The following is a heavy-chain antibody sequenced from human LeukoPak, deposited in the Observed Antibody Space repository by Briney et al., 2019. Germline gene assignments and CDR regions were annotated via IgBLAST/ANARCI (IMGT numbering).Heavy chain of an antibody. CDR3: ARVLSPCGGDCYLRFDP. CDR2: LIPIFGTA. CDR1: GGTFSSYA. J-gene: IGHJ5*02. Sequence: SVKVSCKASGGTFSSYAISWVRQAPGQGLEWMGGLIPIFGTANYAQKFQGRVTITADESTSTAYMELSSLRSEDTAVYYCARVLSPCGGDCYLRFDPWGQGTLVTVSS. V-gene: IGHV1-69*13. D-gene: IGHD2-21*01.